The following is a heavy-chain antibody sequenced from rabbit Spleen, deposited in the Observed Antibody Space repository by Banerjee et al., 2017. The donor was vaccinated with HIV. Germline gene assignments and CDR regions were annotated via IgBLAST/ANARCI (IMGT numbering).Heavy chain of an antibody. J-gene: IGHJ6*01. CDR2: IYVGSYGST. D-gene: IGHD8-1*01. CDR3: ARDTGSSFSSYGMDL. V-gene: IGHV1S40*01. CDR1: GFSFSGSYY. Sequence: QSLEESGGDLVKPGASLTLTCTASGFSFSGSYYMCWVRQAPGKGLEWIACIYVGSYGSTYYASWAKGRFTISKTSSTTVTLQMTSLTVADTATYFCARDTGSSFSSYGMDLWGPGTLVTVS.